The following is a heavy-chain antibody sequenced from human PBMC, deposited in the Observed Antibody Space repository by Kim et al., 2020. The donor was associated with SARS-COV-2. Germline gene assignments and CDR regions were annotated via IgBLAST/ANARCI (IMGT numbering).Heavy chain of an antibody. CDR3: ARTTGYCSGGSCYVPFDY. J-gene: IGHJ4*02. Sequence: GESLKISCKGSGYSFTSYWIGWVRQMPGKGLELMGIIYPGDSDTRYSPSFQGQVTISADKSISTAYLQWSSLKASDTAMYYCARTTGYCSGGSCYVPFDYWGQGTLVTVSS. V-gene: IGHV5-51*01. D-gene: IGHD2-15*01. CDR2: IYPGDSDT. CDR1: GYSFTSYW.